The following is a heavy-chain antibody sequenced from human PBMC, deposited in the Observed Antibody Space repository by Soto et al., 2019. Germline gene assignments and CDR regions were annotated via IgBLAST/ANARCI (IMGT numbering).Heavy chain of an antibody. J-gene: IGHJ6*02. CDR3: TTDHISLNYCYYCCMVV. D-gene: IGHD2-21*01. CDR2: IKSKTDGGTT. CDR1: GFTFSNSW. Sequence: GGSLRLSCAASGFTFSNSWMNWVRQAPGKGQEWVGRIKSKTDGGTTDYAAPVKGRFTISRDDSKNTLYLQMNSLKTEDTAVYYCTTDHISLNYCYYCCMVVWGQGTTVTGSS. V-gene: IGHV3-15*07.